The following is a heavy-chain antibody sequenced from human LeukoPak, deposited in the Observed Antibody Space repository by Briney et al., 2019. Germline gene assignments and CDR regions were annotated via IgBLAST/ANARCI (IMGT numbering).Heavy chain of an antibody. J-gene: IGHJ5*02. D-gene: IGHD1-7*01. V-gene: IGHV4-39*07. CDR3: ARVPGRVTGTTPISWFDP. Sequence: SETLSLTCTVSGGSISSSSYYWGWIRQPPGKGLEWIGSIYYSGSTYYNPSLKSRVTISVDTSKNQFSLKLSSVTAADTAVYYCARVPGRVTGTTPISWFDPWGQGTLVTVSS. CDR1: GGSISSSSYY. CDR2: IYYSGST.